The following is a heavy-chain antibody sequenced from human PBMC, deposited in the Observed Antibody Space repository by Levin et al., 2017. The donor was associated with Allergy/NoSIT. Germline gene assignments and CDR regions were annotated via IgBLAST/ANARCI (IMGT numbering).Heavy chain of an antibody. CDR2: ITVSGRGT. CDR1: GFTLSDYA. Sequence: GGSLRLSCAASGFTLSDYAMTWVRQAPGKGLEWVSGITVSGRGTYYADSVKGRFTISRDNSKNILYLQMNGLRAEDTAVYYCAKNKGPYDSSGYNLGWFDPWGQGTLVTVSS. D-gene: IGHD3-22*01. J-gene: IGHJ5*02. CDR3: AKNKGPYDSSGYNLGWFDP. V-gene: IGHV3-23*01.